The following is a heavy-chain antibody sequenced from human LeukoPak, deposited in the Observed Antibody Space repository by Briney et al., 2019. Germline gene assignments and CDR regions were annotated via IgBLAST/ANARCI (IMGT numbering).Heavy chain of an antibody. J-gene: IGHJ4*02. CDR1: GFTFDDYT. D-gene: IGHD1-26*01. V-gene: IGHV3-43*01. CDR3: AKEWELTY. CDR2: ISWDGGST. Sequence: GGSLRLSCAASGFTFDDYTMHWVRQAPGKGLEWVSLISWDGGSTYYADSVKGRFTISRDNPRNTLYLQMNSLRAEDTAMYHCAKEWELTYWGQGTLVTVSS.